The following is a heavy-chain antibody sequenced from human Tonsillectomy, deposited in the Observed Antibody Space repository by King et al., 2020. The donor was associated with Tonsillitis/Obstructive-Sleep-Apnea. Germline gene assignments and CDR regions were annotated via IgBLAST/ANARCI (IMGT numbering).Heavy chain of an antibody. CDR3: ARVPGAARNYYDYYMDV. CDR1: GGSLSSGNYY. CDR2: IYDSGST. D-gene: IGHD6-6*01. Sequence: VQLQESGPGLVKPSQTLSLTCTVSGGSLSSGNYYWSWLRQHPVKGLEWIGDIYDSGSTYYNASLMSRVTISVDTSKNQFSLKLSPVTAADTAVYYCARVPGAARNYYDYYMDVWGKGTTVTVYS. J-gene: IGHJ6*03. V-gene: IGHV4-31*03.